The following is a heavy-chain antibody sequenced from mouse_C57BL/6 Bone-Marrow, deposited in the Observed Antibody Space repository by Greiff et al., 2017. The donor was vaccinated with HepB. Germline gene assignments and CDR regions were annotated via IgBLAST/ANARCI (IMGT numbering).Heavy chain of an antibody. CDR1: GFTFSDYY. Sequence: EVKLVESEGGLVQPGRSMKLSCTASGFTFSDYYMAWVRQVPEKGLEWVANINYDGSSTYYLDSLKSRFIISRDNAKNILYLQMSSLKSEDTATYYCASYSNYGYVDVWGTGTTVTVSA. CDR3: ASYSNYGYVDV. CDR2: INYDGSST. J-gene: IGHJ1*03. V-gene: IGHV5-16*01. D-gene: IGHD2-5*01.